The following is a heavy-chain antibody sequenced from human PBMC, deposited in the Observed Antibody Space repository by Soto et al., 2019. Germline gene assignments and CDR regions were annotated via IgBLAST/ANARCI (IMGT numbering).Heavy chain of an antibody. Sequence: SQTLSLTCAISGDSVSSNTAAWNWIRQSPSRGLEWLGRIYYRSKWYNDYAASVKSRITINPDTSKNQFSLQLNSVTPEDTVVYYCVRDYGDYAYLDYWGQGTLVTVSS. V-gene: IGHV6-1*01. J-gene: IGHJ4*02. CDR1: GDSVSSNTAA. D-gene: IGHD4-17*01. CDR3: VRDYGDYAYLDY. CDR2: IYYRSKWYN.